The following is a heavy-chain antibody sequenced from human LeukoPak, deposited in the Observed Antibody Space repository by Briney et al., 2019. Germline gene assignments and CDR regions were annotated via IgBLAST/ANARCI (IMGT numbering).Heavy chain of an antibody. D-gene: IGHD3-3*01. J-gene: IGHJ6*03. CDR2: IRYDGSNK. CDR1: GFTFSSYG. V-gene: IGHV3-30*02. Sequence: GGSLSLSCAASGFTFSSYGMHWVRQAPGKGLEWVAFIRYDGSNKYYADSVKGRFTISRDNSKNTLCLQMNSLRAEDTAVYYCAKSEDYDFWSGYSRYYMDVWGKGTTVTVSS. CDR3: AKSEDYDFWSGYSRYYMDV.